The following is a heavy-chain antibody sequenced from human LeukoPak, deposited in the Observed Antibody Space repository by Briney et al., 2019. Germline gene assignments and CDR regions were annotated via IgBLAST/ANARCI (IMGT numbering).Heavy chain of an antibody. CDR1: GYSLSSAYY. J-gene: IGHJ3*02. Sequence: SETLSLTCTVSGYSLSSAYYWGWIRQPPGKGLEWIGEINHSGSTNYNPSLKSRVTISVDTSKNQFSLKLSSVTAADTAVYYCATGGQYYYDSSGYYDAFDIWGQGTMVTVSS. CDR3: ATGGQYYYDSSGYYDAFDI. D-gene: IGHD3-22*01. V-gene: IGHV4-38-2*02. CDR2: INHSGST.